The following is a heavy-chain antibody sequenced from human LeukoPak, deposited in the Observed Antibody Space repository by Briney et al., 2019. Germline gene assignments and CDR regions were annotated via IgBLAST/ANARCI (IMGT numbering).Heavy chain of an antibody. J-gene: IGHJ6*03. CDR1: GYTFTSYY. CDR2: INPSGGST. D-gene: IGHD3-3*01. V-gene: IGHV1-46*01. Sequence: ASVRVSCKASGYTFTSYYMHWVRQAPGQGLEWMGIINPSGGSTSYAQKFQGRVTMTRDMSTSTVYMELSSLRSEDTAVYYCARDHGRTYYDFWSGYYGSYYYMDVWGKGTTVTVSS. CDR3: ARDHGRTYYDFWSGYYGSYYYMDV.